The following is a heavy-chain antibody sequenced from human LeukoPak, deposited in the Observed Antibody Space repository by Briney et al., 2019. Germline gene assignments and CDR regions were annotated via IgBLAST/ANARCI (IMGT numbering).Heavy chain of an antibody. V-gene: IGHV3-21*05. D-gene: IGHD2-15*01. J-gene: IGHJ4*02. CDR2: ISSSSSYT. CDR3: ARDGGGSSRVADY. CDR1: GFTFSSYA. Sequence: GGSLRLSCAASGFTFSSYAMNWVRQAPGKGLECVSYISSSSSYTNYEDSVKGRFTIPRNNAKKSLYLKITSLGAEDTAVYYCARDGGGSSRVADYWGQGTLVTVSS.